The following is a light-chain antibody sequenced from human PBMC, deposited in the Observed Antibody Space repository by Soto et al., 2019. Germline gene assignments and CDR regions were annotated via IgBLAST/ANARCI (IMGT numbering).Light chain of an antibody. CDR1: SGHSHYI. J-gene: IGLJ3*02. V-gene: IGLV4-60*03. CDR2: LDASGTH. CDR3: ETWENNFWV. Sequence: QPVLTQSSSAAASLGSSVKLTCTLSSGHSHYIIAWHQQQSGKAPRYLMNLDASGTHINGSGIPDRFSGSSSGADRYLTISNLQSEDEAGYYCETWENNFWVFGGGTKLTVL.